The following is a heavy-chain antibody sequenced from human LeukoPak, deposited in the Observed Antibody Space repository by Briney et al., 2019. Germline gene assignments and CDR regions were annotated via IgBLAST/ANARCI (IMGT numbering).Heavy chain of an antibody. CDR2: IYPGDSDT. CDR1: GYSFTIYW. D-gene: IGHD3-10*01. Sequence: GESRKTSCKVSGYSFTIYWIGWVRQMPGKGPDWRGIIYPGDSDTTYSPSFQGQSTIPADQSIRTPYLPWSSLKASDAAMYYCAWFGDAFDIWGQGTMVTVSS. J-gene: IGHJ3*02. CDR3: AWFGDAFDI. V-gene: IGHV5-51*01.